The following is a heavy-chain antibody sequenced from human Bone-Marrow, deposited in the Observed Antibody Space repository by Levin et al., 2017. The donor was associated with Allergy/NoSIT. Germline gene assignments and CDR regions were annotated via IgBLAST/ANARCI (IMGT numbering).Heavy chain of an antibody. CDR3: AIYGSGNDYSAVDI. Sequence: GGSLRLSCAASGFTVSSNHMSWVRQAPGKGLEWVSLIYSGGNGYYSDSVMGRFTISRDNSKNTLYLQLNSLRAEDKAVYYCAIYGSGNDYSAVDIWGQGTMVTVSS. D-gene: IGHD3-10*01. J-gene: IGHJ3*02. V-gene: IGHV3-53*01. CDR1: GFTVSSNH. CDR2: IYSGGNG.